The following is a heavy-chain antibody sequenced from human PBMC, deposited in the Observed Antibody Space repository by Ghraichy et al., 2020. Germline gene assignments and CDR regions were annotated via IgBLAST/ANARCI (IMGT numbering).Heavy chain of an antibody. Sequence: GGSLRLSCAASGFTLSTYAMSWVRQAPGKGLEWVSSIGISDTATYYADSVRGRFTISRDNSKNTVYLQMNSLRADDTAVYYCGKEVCSRGVCYGTGYYGSEGSLVTV. CDR3: GKEVCSRGVCYGTGYY. CDR2: IGISDTAT. D-gene: IGHD2-8*02. CDR1: GFTLSTYA. V-gene: IGHV3-23*01. J-gene: IGHJ4*02.